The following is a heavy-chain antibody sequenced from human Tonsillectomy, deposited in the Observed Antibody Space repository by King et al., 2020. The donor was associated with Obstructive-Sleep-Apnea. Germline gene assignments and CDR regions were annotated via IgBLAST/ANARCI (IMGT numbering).Heavy chain of an antibody. J-gene: IGHJ6*02. CDR1: GFTFSSYA. V-gene: IGHV3-23*04. Sequence: VQLVESGGGLVQPGGSLRLSCAASGFTFSSYAMSWVRQAPGKGLEWVSAISGSGGSTYYADSVKGRFTISRDNSKNTLYLQMNRLRAEDTAVYYCAKVLYDILTGYYTYYYYCMDVWGQGTTVTVSS. CDR2: ISGSGGST. D-gene: IGHD3-9*01. CDR3: AKVLYDILTGYYTYYYYCMDV.